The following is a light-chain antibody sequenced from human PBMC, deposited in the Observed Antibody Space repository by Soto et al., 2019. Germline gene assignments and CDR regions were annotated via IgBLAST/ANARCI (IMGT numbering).Light chain of an antibody. CDR3: CSYAGSSYV. J-gene: IGLJ1*01. V-gene: IGLV2-11*01. Sequence: QSALTQPRSVSGSPGESVTISCTGTSSDVGGYNYVSWYQQHPGKAPKLMIYDVSKRPSGVPDRFSGSKSGNTASLTISGLQAEDEADYYCCSYAGSSYVFGIGTKLTVL. CDR2: DVS. CDR1: SSDVGGYNY.